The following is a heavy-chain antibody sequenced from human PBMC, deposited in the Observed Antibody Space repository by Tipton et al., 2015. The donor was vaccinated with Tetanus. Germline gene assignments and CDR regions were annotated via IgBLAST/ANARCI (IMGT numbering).Heavy chain of an antibody. CDR2: TYYRSKWYN. CDR3: ARDRQELVRDGGYAFDI. D-gene: IGHD6-13*01. J-gene: IGHJ3*02. V-gene: IGHV6-1*01. Sequence: GLVKPSQTLSLTCAISGDSVSSNSAAWNWIRQSPSRGLEWLGRTYYRSKWYNDCAVSVKSRITINPDTSKNQFSLQLNSVTPEDTAVYYCARDRQELVRDGGYAFDIWGQGTRVTVSS. CDR1: GDSVSSNSAA.